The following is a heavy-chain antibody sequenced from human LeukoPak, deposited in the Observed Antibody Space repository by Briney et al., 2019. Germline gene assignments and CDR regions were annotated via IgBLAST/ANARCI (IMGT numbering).Heavy chain of an antibody. J-gene: IGHJ4*02. CDR3: ARGTEVAFDY. Sequence: PGGSLRLSCVAPGFTFSSHWMHWVRQTPEKGLVWVSRMNSDESDTNYADSVNGRFTISRDNAKNTLYLQMNSLRVEDTAKYYCARGTEVAFDYWGQGTLVTVSS. V-gene: IGHV3-74*01. CDR1: GFTFSSHW. CDR2: MNSDESDT.